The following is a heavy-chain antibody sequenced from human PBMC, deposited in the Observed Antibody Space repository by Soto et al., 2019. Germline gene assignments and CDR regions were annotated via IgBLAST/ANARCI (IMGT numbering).Heavy chain of an antibody. CDR3: ARIQYYYDSSGYGADYFDY. D-gene: IGHD3-22*01. CDR2: IDWDDDK. CDR1: GFSLSTSGMC. Sequence: SGPTLVKPTQTLTLTCTFSGFSLSTSGMCVSWIRQPPGKALEWLALIDWDDDKYYSTSLKTRLTISKDTSKNQVVLTMTNMDPVDTATYYCARIQYYYDSSGYGADYFDYWGQGTLVTVSS. J-gene: IGHJ4*02. V-gene: IGHV2-70*01.